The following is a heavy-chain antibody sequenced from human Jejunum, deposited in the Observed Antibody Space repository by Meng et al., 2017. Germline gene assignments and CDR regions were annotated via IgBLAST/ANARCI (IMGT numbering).Heavy chain of an antibody. CDR1: GFSLSTSGVG. Sequence: ALDPPLWKPTKTSTLTCSFSGFSLSTSGVGVGWIRQPPGKALECLALIYWDDDKRYNPSLKNRLTITKDTSKNQVVLTMTNMDPVDTATYYCAHRLAYSSNYNVGWFDPWGQGTLVTVSS. J-gene: IGHJ5*02. D-gene: IGHD6-13*01. V-gene: IGHV2-5*02. CDR2: IYWDDDK. CDR3: AHRLAYSSNYNVGWFDP.